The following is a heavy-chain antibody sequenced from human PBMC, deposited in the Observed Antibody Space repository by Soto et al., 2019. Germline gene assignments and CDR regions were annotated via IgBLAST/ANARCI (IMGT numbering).Heavy chain of an antibody. CDR3: AKDPRSTRYYGDYGENFDY. CDR1: GLIFTNYA. D-gene: IGHD4-17*01. V-gene: IGHV3-23*01. CDR2: ISGSGDRS. Sequence: GGSLRLSCAASGLIFTNYAMTWARQAPGKGLEWVSAISGSGDRSYYADPVRGRFTISRDNSKNTLYLQMNSLRAEDTAVYYCAKDPRSTRYYGDYGENFDYWGQGTLVTVSS. J-gene: IGHJ4*02.